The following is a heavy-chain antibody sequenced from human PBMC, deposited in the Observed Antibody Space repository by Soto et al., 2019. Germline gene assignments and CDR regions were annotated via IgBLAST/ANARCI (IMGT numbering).Heavy chain of an antibody. Sequence: SETLSLTCTVSGGSIGSYHWSWVRQPPGKGLEWVASVYYTGTTNYNPSLGSRVTISIDAPENQISLKLTSVTAADTAFYYCARDTVLTGMFDLWGQGTLVTVSS. V-gene: IGHV4-59*01. D-gene: IGHD4-17*01. J-gene: IGHJ5*02. CDR1: GGSIGSYH. CDR2: VYYTGTT. CDR3: ARDTVLTGMFDL.